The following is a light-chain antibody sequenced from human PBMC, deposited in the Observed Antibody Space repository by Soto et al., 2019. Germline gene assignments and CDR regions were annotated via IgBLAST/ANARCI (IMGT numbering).Light chain of an antibody. Sequence: IQLTQSPSSLSASVGDRVTITCRASQGISSYLAWYQQKPGKAPKLLIYAASTLQSGVPSRFSGSVSGTDFTLTISSLQPEDFATYYCQQLNSYPPTYTFGQGTKLEIK. CDR1: QGISSY. CDR3: QQLNSYPPTYT. J-gene: IGKJ2*01. CDR2: AAS. V-gene: IGKV1-9*01.